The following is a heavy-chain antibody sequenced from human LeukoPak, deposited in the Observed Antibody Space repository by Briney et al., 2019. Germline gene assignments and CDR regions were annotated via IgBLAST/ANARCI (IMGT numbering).Heavy chain of an antibody. CDR1: GGTFSSYA. CDR2: IIPILSIA. J-gene: IGHJ4*02. CDR3: ARAYCSSTSCYRLGY. D-gene: IGHD2-2*01. V-gene: IGHV1-69*04. Sequence: GASVKVSCKASGGTFSSYAISWVRQAPGQGLEWMGRIIPILSIANYAQKFQGRVTITADKSTSTAYMELSSLRSEDTAVYYCARAYCSSTSCYRLGYWGQGTLVTVSS.